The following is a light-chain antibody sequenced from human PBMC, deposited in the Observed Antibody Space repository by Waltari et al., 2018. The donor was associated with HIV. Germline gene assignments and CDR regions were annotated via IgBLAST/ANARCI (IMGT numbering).Light chain of an antibody. CDR2: GNK. J-gene: IGLJ2*01. V-gene: IGLV1-40*01. Sequence: QSVLTQPPSVSGVPGQRVTIPCTWSSSNIGAAYDVHWYQQIPGTAPKLLISGNKTRPSGVPDRFSASKSGTSASLAITGLQPEDEADYFCQSYDSTLNAAVVFGGGTKLTVL. CDR1: SSNIGAAYD. CDR3: QSYDSTLNAAVV.